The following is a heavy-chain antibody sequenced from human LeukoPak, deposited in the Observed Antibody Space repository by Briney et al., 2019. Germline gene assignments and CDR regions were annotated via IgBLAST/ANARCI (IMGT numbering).Heavy chain of an antibody. V-gene: IGHV4-59*01. J-gene: IGHJ5*02. CDR2: IYYSGST. D-gene: IGHD2-21*02. CDR3: AREEYCGADCYSGFDH. CDR1: GSSTSSYY. Sequence: SETLSLTCTVSGSSTSSYYWSWIRQPPGKGLEWIGYIYYSGSTNYNPSLKSRVTISVDTSKNQFSLELSSVTAADTAIYYCAREEYCGADCYSGFDHWGQGTLVTVSS.